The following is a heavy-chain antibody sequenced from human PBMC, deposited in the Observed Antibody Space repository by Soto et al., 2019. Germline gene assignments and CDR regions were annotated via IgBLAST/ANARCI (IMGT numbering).Heavy chain of an antibody. J-gene: IGHJ6*02. CDR2: ISYDGSNK. D-gene: IGHD2-2*01. Sequence: LRLSCAASGFTFSSYGMHWIRQAPGKGLEWVAVISYDGSNKYYADSVKGRFTISRDNSKNTLYLQMNSLRAEDTAVYYCAKGIVVVPAAIPHYYGMDVWGQGTTVTVSS. CDR3: AKGIVVVPAAIPHYYGMDV. CDR1: GFTFSSYG. V-gene: IGHV3-30*18.